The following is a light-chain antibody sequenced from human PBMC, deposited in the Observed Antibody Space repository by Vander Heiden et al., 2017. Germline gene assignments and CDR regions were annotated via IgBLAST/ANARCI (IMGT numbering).Light chain of an antibody. CDR3: SSYRDSSTVV. CDR1: NRHIGSYNF. CDR2: EVT. Sequence: QSALTQPASVSGSPGQSITISCTGTNRHIGSYNFVSWYHQHPGRAPKLLIYEVTNRPSGVSNRFSGSKSGNTASLTVSGLQAEDEADYYCSSYRDSSTVVFGGGTKLTV. J-gene: IGLJ2*01. V-gene: IGLV2-14*03.